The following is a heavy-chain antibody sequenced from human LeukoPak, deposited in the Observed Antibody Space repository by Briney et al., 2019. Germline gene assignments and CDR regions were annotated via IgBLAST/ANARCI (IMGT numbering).Heavy chain of an antibody. V-gene: IGHV3-48*03. Sequence: GGSLRLSCAASGFTFSSYEMNWVRQAPGKGLEWVSYISSSGSTIYYADSVKGRFTISRDNAKNSLYLQMNSLRAEDTAVYYCARDGGDGYNVVPYFDYWGQGTLVTVSS. D-gene: IGHD5-24*01. CDR3: ARDGGDGYNVVPYFDY. J-gene: IGHJ4*02. CDR2: ISSSGSTI. CDR1: GFTFSSYE.